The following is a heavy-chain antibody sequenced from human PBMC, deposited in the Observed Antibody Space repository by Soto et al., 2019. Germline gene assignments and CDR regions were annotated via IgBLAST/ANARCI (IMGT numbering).Heavy chain of an antibody. Sequence: ASVKVSCKASGYTFTSYGISWVRQAPGQGLEWMGWISAYNGNTNYAQKLQGRVTMTTDTSTSTAYMELRILRSDDTAVYYCARLRIAAAGTWWFDPWGQGTLVTVSS. CDR2: ISAYNGNT. V-gene: IGHV1-18*04. J-gene: IGHJ5*02. D-gene: IGHD6-13*01. CDR3: ARLRIAAAGTWWFDP. CDR1: GYTFTSYG.